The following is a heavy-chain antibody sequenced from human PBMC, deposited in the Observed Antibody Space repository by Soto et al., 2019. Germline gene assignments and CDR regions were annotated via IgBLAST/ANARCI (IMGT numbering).Heavy chain of an antibody. D-gene: IGHD4-17*01. Sequence: PGGSLRLSCAASGFTFRNYAMQWVRQAPGKGLEYVSAISSNGGSTYYANSVKGRFTISRDNSKNTLYLQMGSLRTEDMAVYYCARGGFSTVTSPQISRFDSWGQGTLVTVSS. V-gene: IGHV3-64*01. CDR2: ISSNGGST. J-gene: IGHJ5*01. CDR3: ARGGFSTVTSPQISRFDS. CDR1: GFTFRNYA.